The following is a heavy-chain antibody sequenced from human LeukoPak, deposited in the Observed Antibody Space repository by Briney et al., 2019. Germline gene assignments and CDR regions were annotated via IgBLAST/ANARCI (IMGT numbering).Heavy chain of an antibody. CDR1: GGTFSSYT. CDR2: IIPILGIA. V-gene: IGHV1-69*02. Sequence: SVKVSCKASGGTFSSYTISWVRQAPGQGLEWMGRIIPILGIANYAQKFQGRVTITADKSTSTAYMELSSLRSEGTAVYYCARGIAVAGTNYYYYMDVWGKGTTVTVSS. J-gene: IGHJ6*03. CDR3: ARGIAVAGTNYYYYMDV. D-gene: IGHD6-19*01.